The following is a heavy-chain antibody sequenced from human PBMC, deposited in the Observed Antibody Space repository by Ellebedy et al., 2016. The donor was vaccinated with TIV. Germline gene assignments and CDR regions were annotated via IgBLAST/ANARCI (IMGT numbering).Heavy chain of an antibody. J-gene: IGHJ4*02. CDR2: ISSSSSYI. Sequence: PGGSLRLSCAASGFTFSSYSMNWVRQAPGKGLEWVSSISSSSSYIYYADSVKGRFTISRDNAKNSLYLQMNSLRAEDTAVYYCARDRKRWLQPDQYYFDYWGQGTLVTVSS. CDR1: GFTFSSYS. V-gene: IGHV3-21*01. CDR3: ARDRKRWLQPDQYYFDY. D-gene: IGHD5-24*01.